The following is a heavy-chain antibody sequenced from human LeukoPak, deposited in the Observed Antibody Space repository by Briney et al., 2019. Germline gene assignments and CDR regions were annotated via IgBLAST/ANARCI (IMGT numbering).Heavy chain of an antibody. J-gene: IGHJ6*02. V-gene: IGHV4-31*03. CDR2: IYYSGST. D-gene: IGHD4-17*01. CDR3: ARADYEDYYGMDV. Sequence: SETLSLTCTVSGGSISSGGYYWSWIRQHPGKGLEWIGYIYYSGSTYYNPSLKSRVTISVDTSKNQFSLKLSSVTAADTAVYYCARADYEDYYGMDVWGQGTTVTVSS. CDR1: GGSISSGGYY.